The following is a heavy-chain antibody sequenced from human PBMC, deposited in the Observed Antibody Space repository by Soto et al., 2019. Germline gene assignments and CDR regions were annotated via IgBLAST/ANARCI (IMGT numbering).Heavy chain of an antibody. V-gene: IGHV3-33*01. CDR3: ARDLSGPLDY. CDR1: GFTFSNYG. D-gene: IGHD3-16*02. Sequence: QVQLVESGGGVVQPGRSLRLSCAASGFTFSNYGMHWARQAPGKGLEWVALIWYDGTNKYYADSVKGRFTISRDIFKNTLFLQMNSLRAEDTAVYYCARDLSGPLDYWGQGTPVTVSS. CDR2: IWYDGTNK. J-gene: IGHJ4*02.